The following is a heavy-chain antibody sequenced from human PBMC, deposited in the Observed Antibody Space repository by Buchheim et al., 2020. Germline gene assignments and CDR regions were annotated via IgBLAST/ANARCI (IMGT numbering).Heavy chain of an antibody. CDR1: GFTFSSYA. V-gene: IGHV3-23*04. J-gene: IGHJ5*02. CDR2: IFNTAGGT. CDR3: ARRMTFGATPGLDL. D-gene: IGHD3/OR15-3a*01. Sequence: EVQVVESGGGLVQPGGSLRLSCAASGFTFSSYAMTWVRQAPGKGLEWVSTIFNTAGGTYYADSVKGRFTISRDNSQNMVYLQMNTLGAEDTALYYCARRMTFGATPGLDLWGQGTL.